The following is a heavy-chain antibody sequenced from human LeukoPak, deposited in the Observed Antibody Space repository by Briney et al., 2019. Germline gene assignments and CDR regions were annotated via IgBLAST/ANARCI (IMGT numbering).Heavy chain of an antibody. Sequence: AGGSLRLSCAASGFTISSYAMSWLRQAPGKGQEWVSAISGSGGSTYYADSVKGRFTISRDNAKNSLYLQMNSPSAEDTAVYYCAELGITMIGGVWGKGSTVTISS. V-gene: IGHV3-23*01. CDR3: AELGITMIGGV. D-gene: IGHD3-10*02. CDR2: ISGSGGST. J-gene: IGHJ6*04. CDR1: GFTISSYA.